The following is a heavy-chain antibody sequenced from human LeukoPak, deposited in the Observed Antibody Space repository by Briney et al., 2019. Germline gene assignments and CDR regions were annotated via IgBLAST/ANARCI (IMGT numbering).Heavy chain of an antibody. Sequence: GGSLRLSCAASGFTFSSYAMSWVRQAPGKGLEWVSAISGSGGSTYYADSVKGRFTISRVNSKNTLYLQMNSLRAEDTAVYYCARDTMARKAAAGDSGYWGQGTLVTVSS. CDR2: ISGSGGST. J-gene: IGHJ4*02. D-gene: IGHD6-13*01. CDR1: GFTFSSYA. V-gene: IGHV3-23*01. CDR3: ARDTMARKAAAGDSGY.